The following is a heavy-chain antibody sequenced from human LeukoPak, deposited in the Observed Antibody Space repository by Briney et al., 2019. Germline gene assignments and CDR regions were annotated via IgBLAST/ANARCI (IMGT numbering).Heavy chain of an antibody. CDR1: GYTFIGYY. CDR3: ARDVYGDYAGRGNWFDP. CDR2: IIPIFGTA. J-gene: IGHJ5*02. Sequence: SVKVSCKASGYTFIGYYMHWVRQAPGQGLEWMGGIIPIFGTANYAQKFQGRVTITADESTSTAYMELSSLRSEDTAVYYCARDVYGDYAGRGNWFDPWGQGTLVTVSS. D-gene: IGHD4-17*01. V-gene: IGHV1-69*13.